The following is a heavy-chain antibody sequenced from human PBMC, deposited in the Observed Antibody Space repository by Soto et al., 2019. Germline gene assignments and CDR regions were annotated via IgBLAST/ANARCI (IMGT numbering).Heavy chain of an antibody. D-gene: IGHD3-9*01. CDR3: ARDKDGYDVLTGYLAY. J-gene: IGHJ4*02. Sequence: GGALRLSCAASGFTFSTYAIYWVRLPPGKGLEWVASISYDGRTYYADSVKGRFIISRDNSKNTLYLQMNSLRAEDTAVYYCARDKDGYDVLTGYLAYWGQGTLVTVYS. CDR1: GFTFSTYA. V-gene: IGHV3-30*14. CDR2: ISYDGRT.